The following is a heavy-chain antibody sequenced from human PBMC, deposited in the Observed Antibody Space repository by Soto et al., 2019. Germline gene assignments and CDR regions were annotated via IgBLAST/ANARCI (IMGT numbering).Heavy chain of an antibody. Sequence: PXGSLRLSCAASAFTFSSYWMSWVRQAPGKGLEWVANIKQDGSEKYYVDSVKGRFTISRGNAKNSLYLQMNSLRAEDTAVYYCARDLFEAARRGEYAFDIWGQGTMVTVSS. CDR3: ARDLFEAARRGEYAFDI. CDR1: AFTFSSYW. V-gene: IGHV3-7*03. D-gene: IGHD3-16*01. J-gene: IGHJ3*02. CDR2: IKQDGSEK.